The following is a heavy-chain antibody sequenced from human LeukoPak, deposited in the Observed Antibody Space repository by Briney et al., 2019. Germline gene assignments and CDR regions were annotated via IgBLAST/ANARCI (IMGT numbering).Heavy chain of an antibody. CDR3: ARGGSSGHRITMIVVAPDI. V-gene: IGHV4-4*07. Sequence: SETLSLTCTVSGASIGSFYRRCLRQPAGRGLEWVGSIYTSGSTNYNPSLKRRATMSVDTSKTQFSLKLSSVTAADTAVYYCARGGSSGHRITMIVVAPDIWGQGTMVTVSS. CDR2: IYTSGST. D-gene: IGHD3-22*01. CDR1: GASIGSFY. J-gene: IGHJ3*02.